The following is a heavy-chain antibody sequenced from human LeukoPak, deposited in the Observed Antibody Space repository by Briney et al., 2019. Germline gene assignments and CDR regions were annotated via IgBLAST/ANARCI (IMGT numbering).Heavy chain of an antibody. CDR3: ARMAVADYFDY. CDR1: GYSISSGYY. D-gene: IGHD6-19*01. V-gene: IGHV4-38-2*01. CDR2: IYHSGST. J-gene: IGHJ4*02. Sequence: SETLSLTCAVSGYSISSGYYWGWTRQPPGKGLEWIGSIYHSGSTYYNPSLKSRVTISVDTSKNQFSLKLSSVTAADTAVYYCARMAVADYFDYWGQGTLVTVSS.